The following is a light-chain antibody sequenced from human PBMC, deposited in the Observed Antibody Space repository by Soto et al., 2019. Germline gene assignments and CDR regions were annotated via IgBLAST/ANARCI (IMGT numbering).Light chain of an antibody. CDR1: SSDVGGYNY. CDR3: SSYTNINTRACV. CDR2: EVS. V-gene: IGLV2-14*01. Sequence: QSVLTQPASVSGSPGQSIAISCTGTSSDVGGYNYVSWYQQHPGKAPKLLLSEVSNRPSGVSDRFSGSKSGNTASLTISGLQTQDEAEYYCSSYTNINTRACVFGTGTKVTVL. J-gene: IGLJ1*01.